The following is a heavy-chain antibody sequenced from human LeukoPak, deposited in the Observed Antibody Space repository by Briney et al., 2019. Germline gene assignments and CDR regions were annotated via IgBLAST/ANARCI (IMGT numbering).Heavy chain of an antibody. V-gene: IGHV3-21*01. CDR3: ARDRSDYDILTGYYSRYRYYYYYMDV. CDR1: GFTFSSYS. J-gene: IGHJ6*03. Sequence: GGSLRLSCAASGFTFSSYSMNWVRQAPGKGLEWVSSISSSSSYIYYADSVKGRFTISRDNAKNSLYLQMNSLRAEDTAVYYCARDRSDYDILTGYYSRYRYYYYYMDVWGKGTTVTVSS. CDR2: ISSSSSYI. D-gene: IGHD3-9*01.